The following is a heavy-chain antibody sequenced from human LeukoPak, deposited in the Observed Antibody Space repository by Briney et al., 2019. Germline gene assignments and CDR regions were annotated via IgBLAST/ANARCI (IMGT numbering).Heavy chain of an antibody. CDR2: ISSSSGYI. J-gene: IGHJ6*03. D-gene: IGHD3-10*01. CDR3: ARVGWTMVRGAPYYYYYMDV. V-gene: IGHV3-21*04. Sequence: GGSLRLSCAASGFTFSSYSMNWVRQAPGKGLEWVSSISSSSGYIYYADSVKGRFTISRDNANNSLYLQMNSLRAEDTAVYYCARVGWTMVRGAPYYYYYMDVWGKGTTVTISS. CDR1: GFTFSSYS.